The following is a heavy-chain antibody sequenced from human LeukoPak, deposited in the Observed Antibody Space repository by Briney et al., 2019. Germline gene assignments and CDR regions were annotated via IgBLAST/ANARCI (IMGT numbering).Heavy chain of an antibody. CDR3: ARDPGAFPYFFDS. D-gene: IGHD4/OR15-4a*01. V-gene: IGHV3-30*03. Sequence: GGSLRLSCAASGFTFSSYGMHWVRQAPGKGLEWVAVISYDGSNKYYADSVRGRFTISRDNSKNTLYLQMNSLRVEDTAVYFCARDPGAFPYFFDSWGQGTLATVSS. CDR1: GFTFSSYG. J-gene: IGHJ4*02. CDR2: ISYDGSNK.